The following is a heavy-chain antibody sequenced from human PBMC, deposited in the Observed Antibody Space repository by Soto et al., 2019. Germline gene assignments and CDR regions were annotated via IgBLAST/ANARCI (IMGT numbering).Heavy chain of an antibody. CDR3: ASAPGRVPAGRAIGVAGYYGMDV. Sequence: QVQLVQSGAEVKKPGSSVKVSCKASGGTFSSYAISWVRQAPGQGLEWMGGIIPIFGTANYGQKFQGRVTITADESACAAYMEVSSLRSEDTAVYCCASAPGRVPAGRAIGVAGYYGMDVWGQGTTVTVSS. D-gene: IGHD2-2*01. CDR2: IIPIFGTA. CDR1: GGTFSSYA. J-gene: IGHJ6*02. V-gene: IGHV1-69*01.